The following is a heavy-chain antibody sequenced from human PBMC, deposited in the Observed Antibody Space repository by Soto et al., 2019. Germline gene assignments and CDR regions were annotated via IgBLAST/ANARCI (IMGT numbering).Heavy chain of an antibody. J-gene: IGHJ2*01. Sequence: EVQLLEAGGGLVQPGGSLRLSCAASGFTFSSYAMSWARQAPGKGLEWVSAIRGSGDSTYYADSVKGRFTISRDISKHTQYLLMNSLRAVDTAVYYCAKRTVGLYFDRWGRCILVTV. D-gene: IGHD4-17*01. CDR1: GFTFSSYA. CDR3: AKRTVGLYFDR. V-gene: IGHV3-23*01. CDR2: IRGSGDST.